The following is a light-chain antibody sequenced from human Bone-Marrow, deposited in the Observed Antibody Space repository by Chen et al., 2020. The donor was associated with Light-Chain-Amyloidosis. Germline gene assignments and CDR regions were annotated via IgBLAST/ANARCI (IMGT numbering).Light chain of an antibody. CDR3: SSYTSSSTRV. J-gene: IGLJ3*02. Sequence: HSVLTHPASVSVSPGQSFTISRTGTSSDAGGYNYGSWYQQHPGKAPKLMLYDVRNRPSGVSNRFSGSKSGNTASLTISELQAEDEADYYCSSYTSSSTRVFGGGTKLNVL. CDR2: DVR. CDR1: SSDAGGYNY. V-gene: IGLV2-14*01.